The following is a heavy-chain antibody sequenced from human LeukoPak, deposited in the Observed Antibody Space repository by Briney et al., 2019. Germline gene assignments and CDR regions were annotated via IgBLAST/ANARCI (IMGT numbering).Heavy chain of an antibody. Sequence: ASVKVSCKASGYTFTSYGISWVRQAPGQGLEWMGWISAYNGNTNYAQKLQGRVTMTTDTSTSTAYMELRSLRSDDTAVYYCARDLYYYDSSGYLSAFDIWGQGTMVTVSS. CDR2: ISAYNGNT. CDR1: GYTFTSYG. V-gene: IGHV1-18*01. J-gene: IGHJ3*02. D-gene: IGHD3-22*01. CDR3: ARDLYYYDSSGYLSAFDI.